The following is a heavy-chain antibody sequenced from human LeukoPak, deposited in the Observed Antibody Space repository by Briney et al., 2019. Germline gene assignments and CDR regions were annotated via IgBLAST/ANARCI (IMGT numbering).Heavy chain of an antibody. D-gene: IGHD3-22*01. J-gene: IGHJ4*02. CDR2: INHSGST. CDR1: GGSFSGYY. Sequence: SETLSLTCAVYGGSFSGYYWSWIRQPPGKGLEWIGEINHSGSTNYKPSLKSRVTISVDTSKNQFSLKLSSVTAADTAVYYCARGVFYYDDYWGQGTLVTVSS. CDR3: ARGVFYYDDY. V-gene: IGHV4-34*01.